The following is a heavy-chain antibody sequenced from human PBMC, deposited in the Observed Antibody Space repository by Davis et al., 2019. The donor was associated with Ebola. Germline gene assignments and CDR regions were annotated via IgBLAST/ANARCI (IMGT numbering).Heavy chain of an antibody. J-gene: IGHJ6*04. CDR1: AGSFSGYY. D-gene: IGHD6-19*01. CDR2: INHSGST. CDR3: TRFTTDSSGWYFYGMDV. Sequence: MPSETLSLTCAVYAGSFSGYYWRWIRQPPGKGLEWIGEINHSGSTNYNPSLKSRVTISVDTSKNQFSLRLRSVTAADTAGYYCTRFTTDSSGWYFYGMDVWGKGTTVTVSS. V-gene: IGHV4-34*01.